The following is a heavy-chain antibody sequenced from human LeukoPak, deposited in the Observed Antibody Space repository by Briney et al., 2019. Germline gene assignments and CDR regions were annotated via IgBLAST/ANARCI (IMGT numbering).Heavy chain of an antibody. CDR3: LPVLRYFDWGPFAFDY. J-gene: IGHJ4*02. V-gene: IGHV3-30*07. CDR2: SSK. D-gene: IGHD3-9*01. Sequence: SSKYYADSVKGRFIISRDNSKNTLNLQMNSLRAEDTAVYYCLPVLRYFDWGPFAFDYWGQGTLVTVSS.